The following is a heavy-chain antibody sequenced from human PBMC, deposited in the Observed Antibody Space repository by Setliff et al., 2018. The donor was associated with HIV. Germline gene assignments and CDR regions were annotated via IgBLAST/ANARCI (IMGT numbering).Heavy chain of an antibody. CDR1: GGTFRRSA. J-gene: IGHJ6*03. V-gene: IGHV1-69*13. CDR2: IIPMFGTT. D-gene: IGHD3-10*01. Sequence: GASVKVSCKASGGTFRRSAVGWVRQAPGRGLEWMGGIIPMFGTTNFAQKFQDRVTITADESTSTVYMELSSLRSEDTAVYYCATAGEMATIGYYYYYMGVWGEGATVTAP. CDR3: ATAGEMATIGYYYYYMGV.